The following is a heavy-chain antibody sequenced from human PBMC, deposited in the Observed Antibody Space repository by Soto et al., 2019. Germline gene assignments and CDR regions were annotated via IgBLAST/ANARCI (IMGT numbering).Heavy chain of an antibody. D-gene: IGHD6-6*01. CDR3: ARGIAARPYYYYGMDV. Sequence: LRLSCAASGFTFSSYAMSWVRQAPGKGLEWVSAISGSGGSTYYADSVKGRFTISRDNSKNTLYLQMNSLRAEDTAVYYCARGIAARPYYYYGMDVWGQGTTVTVSS. V-gene: IGHV3-23*01. J-gene: IGHJ6*02. CDR1: GFTFSSYA. CDR2: ISGSGGST.